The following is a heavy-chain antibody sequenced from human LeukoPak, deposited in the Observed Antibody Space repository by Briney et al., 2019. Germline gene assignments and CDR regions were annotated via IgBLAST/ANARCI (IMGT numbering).Heavy chain of an antibody. D-gene: IGHD1-26*01. Sequence: PGGSLRLSCAASGFTFSSYSMTWVRQAPGKGLEWVSYISSSSSTIYYADSVKGRFTISRDNAKNSLYLQMNSLRAEDTAVYYCARDHPTRGSYSAYYYGMDVWGQGTTVTVSS. J-gene: IGHJ6*02. CDR1: GFTFSSYS. V-gene: IGHV3-48*01. CDR3: ARDHPTRGSYSAYYYGMDV. CDR2: ISSSSSTI.